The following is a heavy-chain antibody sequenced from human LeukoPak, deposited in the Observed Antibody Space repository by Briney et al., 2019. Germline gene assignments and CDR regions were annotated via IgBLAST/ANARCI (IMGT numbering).Heavy chain of an antibody. Sequence: PSETLSLTCTVSGGSISSYYWNWIRQPPGKGLEWIGYICYSGNTNCNPSLKSRVTISVDTSKNQFSLKLGSVTAADTAVYYCARDTAMGSFDYWGQGTLVTVAS. D-gene: IGHD5-18*01. CDR1: GGSISSYY. J-gene: IGHJ4*02. CDR3: ARDTAMGSFDY. CDR2: ICYSGNT. V-gene: IGHV4-59*08.